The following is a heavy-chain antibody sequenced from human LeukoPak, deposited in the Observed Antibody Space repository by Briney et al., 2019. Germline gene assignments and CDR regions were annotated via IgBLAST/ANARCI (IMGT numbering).Heavy chain of an antibody. V-gene: IGHV4-59*11. CDR1: TDSFSSHY. D-gene: IGHD4-17*01. J-gene: IGHJ3*02. CDR2: ISYIGST. Sequence: SETLSLTCAVSTDSFSSHYWTWIRQPPGNGLEWIGDISYIGSTNYNPTLKSRVTISIDTSKNQFSLKLSSVTAAATAVYYWARDVVTVTKGFDIWGQGTMVSVSS. CDR3: ARDVVTVTKGFDI.